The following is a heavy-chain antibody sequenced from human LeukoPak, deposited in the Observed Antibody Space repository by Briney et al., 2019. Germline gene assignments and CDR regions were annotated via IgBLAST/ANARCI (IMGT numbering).Heavy chain of an antibody. Sequence: PGGSLRLSCAASGFTFSSHHMNWVRQAPGKGLEWVSYISISGSTKYYADSVKGRFTISRDNAKNSLYLQMNSLRAEDTAVYYCARDGTTVTTNYYAMDVWGQGTTVTVSS. CDR2: ISISGSTK. D-gene: IGHD4-17*01. CDR3: ARDGTTVTTNYYAMDV. CDR1: GFTFSSHH. V-gene: IGHV3-48*03. J-gene: IGHJ6*02.